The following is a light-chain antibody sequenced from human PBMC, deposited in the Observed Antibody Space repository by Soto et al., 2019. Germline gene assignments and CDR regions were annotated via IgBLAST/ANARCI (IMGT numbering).Light chain of an antibody. J-gene: IGLJ3*02. CDR3: QTWGTGIQV. CDR2: LNSDGRH. V-gene: IGLV4-69*01. Sequence: QLVLTQSPSASASLGASVKLTCTLSSGHSSYAIAWHQQQPEKGPRYLMKLNSDGRHSKGDGIPDRFSGSSSGAERYLTISGLQSEDEADYYCQTWGTGIQVFGGGTKVTVL. CDR1: SGHSSYA.